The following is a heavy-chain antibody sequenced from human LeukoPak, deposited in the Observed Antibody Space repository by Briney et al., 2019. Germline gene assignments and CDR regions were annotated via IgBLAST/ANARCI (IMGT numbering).Heavy chain of an antibody. CDR1: GGSFSDYY. J-gene: IGHJ4*02. Sequence: SETLSLTCAVYGGSFSDYYWTWIRQPPGKGLEWIGEVNHSGSPNNNPSLKSRVSISFDTSKNQFSLKLTSVTAADTAVYYCGSRRTAMFGVIKGPIDYWGQGTLVTVSS. CDR3: GSRRTAMFGVIKGPIDY. D-gene: IGHD3-3*01. CDR2: VNHSGSP. V-gene: IGHV4-34*01.